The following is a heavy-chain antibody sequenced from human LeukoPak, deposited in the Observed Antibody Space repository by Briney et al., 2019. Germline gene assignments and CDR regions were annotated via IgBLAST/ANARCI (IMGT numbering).Heavy chain of an antibody. Sequence: GGSLRLSCAASGFTFSKYAMSWVRQAPGKGLEWVSAISGSDGNTFYADSVKGRFTISRDNSKNTLYLQMNSLRAEDTALYYCATGEFYFDFWGQGTLVTVSS. D-gene: IGHD3-16*01. CDR1: GFTFSKYA. J-gene: IGHJ4*02. CDR3: ATGEFYFDF. V-gene: IGHV3-23*01. CDR2: ISGSDGNT.